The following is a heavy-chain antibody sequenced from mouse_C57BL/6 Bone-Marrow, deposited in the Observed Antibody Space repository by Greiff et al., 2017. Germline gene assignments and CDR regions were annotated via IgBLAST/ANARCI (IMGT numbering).Heavy chain of an antibody. CDR2: IHPNSGST. J-gene: IGHJ3*01. CDR1: GYTFTSYW. D-gene: IGHD1-1*01. Sequence: QVHVKQPGAELVKPGASVKLSCKASGYTFTSYWMHWVKQRPGQGLEWIGMIHPNSGSTNYNEKFKSKATLTVDKSSSTAYMQLSSLTSEDSAVYYCASSYYYGSSFAWFAYWGQGTLVTVSA. V-gene: IGHV1-64*01. CDR3: ASSYYYGSSFAWFAY.